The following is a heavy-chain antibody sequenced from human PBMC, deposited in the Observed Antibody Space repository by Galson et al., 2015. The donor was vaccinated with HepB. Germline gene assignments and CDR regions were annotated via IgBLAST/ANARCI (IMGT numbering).Heavy chain of an antibody. CDR2: MNPNSGNT. D-gene: IGHD6-19*01. J-gene: IGHJ5*02. CDR3: ARAWVWQWRTNWFDP. Sequence: SVKVSCKASGYTFTDYDIDWVRQAPGQGLEWMGWMNPNSGNTGYAQKFQGRVTMTRSTSISTAYMEISGLRSEDTAVYYCARAWVWQWRTNWFDPWGQGTLVTVSS. CDR1: GYTFTDYD. V-gene: IGHV1-8*02.